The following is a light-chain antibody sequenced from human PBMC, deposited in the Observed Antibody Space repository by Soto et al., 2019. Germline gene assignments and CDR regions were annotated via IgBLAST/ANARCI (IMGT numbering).Light chain of an antibody. J-gene: IGKJ2*01. CDR2: DAS. V-gene: IGKV1-5*01. Sequence: DIQMTQSPSTLSASVGNRVTITCRASQSITGWLAWYQQKPGKAPKLLIFDASTLESGVPSRFSDSGSGTEFTLTISSLQPDDFATYYCQQYNTYPYTFGQGTKLEIK. CDR3: QQYNTYPYT. CDR1: QSITGW.